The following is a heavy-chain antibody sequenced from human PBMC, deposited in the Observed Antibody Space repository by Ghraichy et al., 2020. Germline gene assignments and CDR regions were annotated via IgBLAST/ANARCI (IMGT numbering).Heavy chain of an antibody. CDR3: AREVRFLEWLLSHYYYGMDV. V-gene: IGHV1-18*04. D-gene: IGHD3-3*01. Sequence: ASVKVSCKASGYTFTSYGISWVRQAPGQGLEWMGWISAYNGNTNYAQKLQGRVTMTTDTSTSTAYMELRSLRSDDTAVYYCAREVRFLEWLLSHYYYGMDVWGQGTTVTVSS. CDR2: ISAYNGNT. J-gene: IGHJ6*02. CDR1: GYTFTSYG.